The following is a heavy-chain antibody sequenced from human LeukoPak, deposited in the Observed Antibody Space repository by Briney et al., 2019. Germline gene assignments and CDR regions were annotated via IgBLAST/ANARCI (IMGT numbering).Heavy chain of an antibody. Sequence: PSETLSLTCTVSAVSITSGTYYWTWIRQPAGKGLEWIGRIYSTGRVNYNPSLKSRVTMLLDTSKNHISLKLTSVTAAGTAIYFCARASETAMVTLWGQGTLVTVSS. CDR1: AVSITSGTYY. CDR2: IYSTGRV. V-gene: IGHV4-61*02. CDR3: ARASETAMVTL. D-gene: IGHD5-18*01. J-gene: IGHJ4*02.